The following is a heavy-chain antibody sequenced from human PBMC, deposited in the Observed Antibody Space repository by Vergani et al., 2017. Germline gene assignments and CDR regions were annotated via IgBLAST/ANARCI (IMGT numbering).Heavy chain of an antibody. D-gene: IGHD7-27*01. J-gene: IGHJ4*02. CDR1: GAPISYRC. CDR2: PCPSGST. Sequence: VQTQESGPGLVKTSETPSPTCSASGAPISYRCRSWLRQPAGKGVEWIGRPCPSGSTNYKPSLKSRVTMSIDTSKNQFSLKLTSVTAADTAVYYCATGAGPFDIWGQGTLVTVSS. V-gene: IGHV4-4*07. CDR3: ATGAGPFDI.